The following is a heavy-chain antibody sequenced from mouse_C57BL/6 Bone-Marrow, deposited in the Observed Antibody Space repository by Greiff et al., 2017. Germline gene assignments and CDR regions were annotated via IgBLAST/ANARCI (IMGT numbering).Heavy chain of an antibody. CDR1: GYTFTSYG. J-gene: IGHJ2*01. D-gene: IGHD1-1*01. Sequence: LMESGAELARPGASVKLSCKASGYTFTSYGISWVKQRPGQGLEWIGEIYPRSGNTYYNEKLKGKATLTADKSSSTAYMELRSLTSEDSAVYFCARSRRDYYYGSSHYFDYWGQGTTLTVSS. CDR2: IYPRSGNT. CDR3: ARSRRDYYYGSSHYFDY. V-gene: IGHV1-81*01.